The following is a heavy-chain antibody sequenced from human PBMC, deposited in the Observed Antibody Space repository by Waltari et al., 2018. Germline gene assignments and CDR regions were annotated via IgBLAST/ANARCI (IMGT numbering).Heavy chain of an antibody. J-gene: IGHJ6*03. CDR3: AREATAYYYYMDV. CDR2: ISSSSSTI. Sequence: EVQLVESGGGLVQPGGSLRLSCAASGFTFSRYSMNWVRQAPGKGLEWVSYISSSSSTIYYADSVKGRFTISRDNAKNSLYLQMNSLRAEDTAVYYCAREATAYYYYMDVWGKGTTVTVSS. CDR1: GFTFSRYS. D-gene: IGHD5-12*01. V-gene: IGHV3-48*04.